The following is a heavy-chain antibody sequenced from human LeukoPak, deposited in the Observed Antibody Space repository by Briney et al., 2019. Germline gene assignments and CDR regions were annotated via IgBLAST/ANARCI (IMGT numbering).Heavy chain of an antibody. D-gene: IGHD6-19*01. J-gene: IGHJ3*02. V-gene: IGHV4-59*12. CDR3: ARDQYSSGWDDAFDI. CDR2: IYYSGST. CDR1: GGSISGYY. Sequence: PSETLSLTCTVSGGSISGYYWSWIRQPPGKGLEWIGYIYYSGSTYYNPSLKSRVTISVDTSKNQFSLKLSSVTAADTAVYYCARDQYSSGWDDAFDIWGQGTMVTVSS.